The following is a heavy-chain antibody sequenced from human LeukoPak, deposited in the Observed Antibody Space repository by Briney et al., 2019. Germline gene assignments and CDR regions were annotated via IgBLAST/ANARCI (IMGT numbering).Heavy chain of an antibody. CDR1: GYSISSGYY. D-gene: IGHD3-22*01. Sequence: SETLSLTCAVSGYSISSGYYWGWIRQPPAKGLEWIGSIYHSGSTYYNPSLKSRVTISVDTSKNQFSLKLSSVTAADTAVYYCARHTPRGYYYDSSGFSVYYFGYWGQGTLVTVSS. J-gene: IGHJ4*02. CDR3: ARHTPRGYYYDSSGFSVYYFGY. V-gene: IGHV4-38-2*01. CDR2: IYHSGST.